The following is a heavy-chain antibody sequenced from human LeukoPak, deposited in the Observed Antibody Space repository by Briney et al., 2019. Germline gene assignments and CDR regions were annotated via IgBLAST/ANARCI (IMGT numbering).Heavy chain of an antibody. J-gene: IGHJ4*02. CDR2: ISSSSSYI. CDR3: ARDRGGSYYDY. V-gene: IGHV3-21*01. CDR1: GFTFSSYS. Sequence: GGSLRLSCAASGFTFSSYSMNWVRQAQGKGLEWVSSISSSSSYIYYADSVKGRFTISRDNARNSLYLQMNSLRAEDTAVYYCARDRGGSYYDYWGQGTLVTVSS. D-gene: IGHD3-16*01.